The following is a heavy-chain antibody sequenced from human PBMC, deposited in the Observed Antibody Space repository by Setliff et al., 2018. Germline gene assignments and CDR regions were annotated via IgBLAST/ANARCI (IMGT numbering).Heavy chain of an antibody. CDR3: ARGSRGFDY. CDR1: GYTFSANA. Sequence: ASVKVSCKASGYTFSANAIHWVRQAPGQRLEWMGFIYTDNGNTKYSKNFKDRVAITRDTSASTAYMELSSLTSEDTAVYFCARGSRGFDYWGQGALVTVSS. V-gene: IGHV1-3*04. J-gene: IGHJ4*02. CDR2: IYTDNGNT.